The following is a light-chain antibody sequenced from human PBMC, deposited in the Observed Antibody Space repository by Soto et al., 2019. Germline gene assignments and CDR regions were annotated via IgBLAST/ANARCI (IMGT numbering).Light chain of an antibody. CDR3: QQFNNYPRT. Sequence: DIQLTQSPSFLSASVGDRVTITCRASQGISSYLAWYQQKPGKAPKLLISTASTLQSGVPSRFSGSGSGTEFTLTISSLQPEDFATYYCQQFNNYPRTFGQGTKVEIK. CDR2: TAS. V-gene: IGKV1-9*01. J-gene: IGKJ1*01. CDR1: QGISSY.